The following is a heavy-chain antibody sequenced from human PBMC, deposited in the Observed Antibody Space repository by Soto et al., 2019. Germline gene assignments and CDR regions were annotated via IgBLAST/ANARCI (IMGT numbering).Heavy chain of an antibody. Sequence: PGGSLRLSCAASGFSFSNYAMTWVRQPPGKGLEWVSGVTGNADRTYYADSVKGRFTISRDNAKNTLYLQMNSLRVEDTAVYYCARREGYCSGGTCYYDHWGQGTQVTVSS. D-gene: IGHD2-15*01. J-gene: IGHJ4*02. V-gene: IGHV3-23*01. CDR1: GFSFSNYA. CDR2: VTGNADRT. CDR3: ARREGYCSGGTCYYDH.